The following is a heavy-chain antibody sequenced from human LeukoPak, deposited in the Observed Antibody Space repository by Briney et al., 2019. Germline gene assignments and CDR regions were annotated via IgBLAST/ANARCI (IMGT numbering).Heavy chain of an antibody. CDR1: GYTFTGYY. CDR3: ARGDIVGATTQYSY. J-gene: IGHJ4*02. CDR2: INPNSGGT. D-gene: IGHD1-26*01. Sequence: GASVKGSCKASGYTFTGYYMHWVGQAPGQGLEWMGWINPNSGGTNYAQKFQGRVTMTRDTSISTAYMELSRLRSDDTAVYYCARGDIVGATTQYSYWGQGTLVTVSS. V-gene: IGHV1-2*02.